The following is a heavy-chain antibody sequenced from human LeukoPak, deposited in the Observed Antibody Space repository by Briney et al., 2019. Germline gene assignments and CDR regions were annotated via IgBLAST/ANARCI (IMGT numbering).Heavy chain of an antibody. CDR1: GGTFSSYA. J-gene: IGHJ6*03. V-gene: IGHV1-69*13. CDR2: IIPIFGTA. D-gene: IGHD3-3*01. CDR3: ASPYYDFEGYYYYYMDV. Sequence: GASVKVSCKASGGTFSSYAISWVRQAPGQGLEWMGGIIPIFGTANYAQKFQGRVTITADESTSTAYMELSSLRSEDTAVYYCASPYYDFEGYYYYYMDVWGKGTTVTVSS.